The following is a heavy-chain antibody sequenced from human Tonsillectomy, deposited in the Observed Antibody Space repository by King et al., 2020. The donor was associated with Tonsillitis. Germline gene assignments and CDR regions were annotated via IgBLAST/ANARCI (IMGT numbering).Heavy chain of an antibody. CDR3: ARQVWSGSSSIRLWYFDL. Sequence: QLQESGPGLVKPSETLSLTCTVSGGSINSNRFYWGWIRQPPGKGLAWIGSIYYSGSTNYNPSLKRRVTVSVDTSKNQFSLKLNSVTAADTAVYYCARQVWSGSSSIRLWYFDLWGRGTLVTVSS. J-gene: IGHJ2*01. V-gene: IGHV4-39*07. CDR1: GGSINSNRFY. D-gene: IGHD1-26*01. CDR2: IYYSGST.